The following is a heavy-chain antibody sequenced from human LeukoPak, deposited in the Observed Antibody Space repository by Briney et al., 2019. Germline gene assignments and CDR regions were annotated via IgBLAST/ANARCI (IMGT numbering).Heavy chain of an antibody. CDR3: AKDASRLRFLEWLFDY. D-gene: IGHD3-3*01. Sequence: GGSLRLSCAASGFTFSDYYMSWIRQAPGKGLEWVSAISGSGGSTYYADSVKGRFTISRDNSKNTLYLQMNSLRAEDTAVYYCAKDASRLRFLEWLFDYWGQGTLVTVSS. V-gene: IGHV3-23*01. CDR2: ISGSGGST. CDR1: GFTFSDYY. J-gene: IGHJ4*02.